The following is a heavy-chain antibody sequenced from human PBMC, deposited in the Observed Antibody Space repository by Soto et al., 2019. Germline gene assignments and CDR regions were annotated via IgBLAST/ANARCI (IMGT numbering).Heavy chain of an antibody. V-gene: IGHV4-34*01. CDR3: ARCSSLGYCSSTSCLNGVDP. CDR1: GGSFRGHY. CDR2: INHSGST. D-gene: IGHD2-2*01. Sequence: TLVTKSHTCSVDGGSFRGHYWSWIRQPTGQGLEWIGEINHSGSTNYNPSLKSRVTISVDTSKNQFSLKLSSVTAADTAVYYCARCSSLGYCSSTSCLNGVDPWVQGTSVTCSS. J-gene: IGHJ5*02.